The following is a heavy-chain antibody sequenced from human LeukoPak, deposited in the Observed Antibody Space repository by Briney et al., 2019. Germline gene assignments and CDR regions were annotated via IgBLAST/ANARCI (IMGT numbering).Heavy chain of an antibody. CDR3: ARLLWFGPQAFDI. CDR2: ISSSGSTI. J-gene: IGHJ3*02. CDR1: GFTFSSYE. D-gene: IGHD3-10*01. Sequence: GGSLRLSCAASGFTFSSYEMNWVRQAPGKGLEWVSYISSSGSTIYYADSVKGRFTISRDNAKNTLYLQMNSLRAEDTAVYYCARLLWFGPQAFDIWGQGTMVTVSS. V-gene: IGHV3-48*03.